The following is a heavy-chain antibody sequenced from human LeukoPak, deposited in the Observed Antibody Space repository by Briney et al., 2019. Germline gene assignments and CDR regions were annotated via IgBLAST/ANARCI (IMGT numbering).Heavy chain of an antibody. CDR2: IYYSGST. CDR1: GGSISSYY. V-gene: IGHV4-59*12. Sequence: SETLSLTCTVSGGSISSYYWSWIRQPPGRGLEWIGYIYYSGSTNYNPSLKSRVTISVDTSKNQFSLKLSSVTAADTAVYYCARVVTGDEYYFDYWGQGTLVTVSS. CDR3: ARVVTGDEYYFDY. D-gene: IGHD7-27*01. J-gene: IGHJ4*02.